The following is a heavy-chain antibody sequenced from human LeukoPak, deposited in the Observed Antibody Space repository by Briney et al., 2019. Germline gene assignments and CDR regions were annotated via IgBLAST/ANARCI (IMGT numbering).Heavy chain of an antibody. V-gene: IGHV3-21*04. J-gene: IGHJ4*02. CDR3: AKDSPPSYSRTWYGPFDY. D-gene: IGHD6-13*01. CDR1: GFTFSSYS. CDR2: ISTSNIYI. Sequence: GGSLRLSCAASGFTFSSYSMNWVRQAPGKGLEWVSSISTSNIYIYYADSVKGRFTISRDNSKNTLYLQMNSLRAEDTAVYYCAKDSPPSYSRTWYGPFDYWGQGTLVTVSS.